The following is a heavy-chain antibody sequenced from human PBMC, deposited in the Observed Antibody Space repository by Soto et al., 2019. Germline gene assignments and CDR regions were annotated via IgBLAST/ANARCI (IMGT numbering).Heavy chain of an antibody. CDR3: ARGFCSGGRCYWGYNWFDP. CDR1: GGSISSGGYS. J-gene: IGHJ5*02. CDR2: IYHSGRT. Sequence: SETLSLTCAVSGGSISSGGYSWSWIRQPPGKSLEWIGYIYHSGRTFYNPSLKSRVTISLDRSKNQFSLKLSSVTAADTAVYYCARGFCSGGRCYWGYNWFDPWGQGTLVTVSS. D-gene: IGHD2-15*01. V-gene: IGHV4-30-2*01.